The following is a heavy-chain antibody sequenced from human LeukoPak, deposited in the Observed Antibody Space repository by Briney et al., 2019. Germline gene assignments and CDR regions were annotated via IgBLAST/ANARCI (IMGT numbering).Heavy chain of an antibody. CDR2: ISYDGSNK. V-gene: IGHV3-30*03. Sequence: GGSLRLSCAASGFTFSSYGMHWVRQAPGKGLEWVAVISYDGSNKYYADSVKGRFTISRDNSKNTLYLQMNSLRAEDTAMYYCAREDYDSSGYYSQNFDYWGQGTLVTVSS. D-gene: IGHD3-22*01. CDR1: GFTFSSYG. CDR3: AREDYDSSGYYSQNFDY. J-gene: IGHJ4*02.